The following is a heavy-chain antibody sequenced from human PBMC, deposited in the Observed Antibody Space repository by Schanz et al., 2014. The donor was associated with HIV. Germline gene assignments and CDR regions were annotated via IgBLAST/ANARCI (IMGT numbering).Heavy chain of an antibody. CDR1: GDSISNTTHY. Sequence: QLQLQESGPGLVKPSETLSLTCSVSGDSISNTTHYWGWIRQPPGKGLEWIGSAHHSGSTYYTPSLKSRVTISGDTSKTQVSRKLSSVTAADTAVFYCARHQRGSYLEALDYWGQGTLVTVSS. J-gene: IGHJ4*02. CDR2: AHHSGST. CDR3: ARHQRGSYLEALDY. D-gene: IGHD3-10*01. V-gene: IGHV4-39*01.